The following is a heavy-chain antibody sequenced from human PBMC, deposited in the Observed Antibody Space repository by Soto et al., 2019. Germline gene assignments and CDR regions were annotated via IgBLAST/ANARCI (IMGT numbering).Heavy chain of an antibody. CDR1: GFTFSSYW. V-gene: IGHV3-74*01. Sequence: GGSLRLSCAASGFTFSSYWMHWVRQAPGKGLVWVSRINSDGSSTSYADSVKGRFTISRDNAKNTLYLQMNSLRAEDTAVYYCASSYYDSSSLRLRGDYYYYYGMDVWGQGTTVTVSS. CDR2: INSDGSST. D-gene: IGHD3-22*01. CDR3: ASSYYDSSSLRLRGDYYYYYGMDV. J-gene: IGHJ6*02.